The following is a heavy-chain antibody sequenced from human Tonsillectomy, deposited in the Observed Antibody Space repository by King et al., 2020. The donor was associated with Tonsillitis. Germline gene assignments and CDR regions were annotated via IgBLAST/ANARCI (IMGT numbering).Heavy chain of an antibody. J-gene: IGHJ4*02. V-gene: IGHV3-23*04. D-gene: IGHD5-24*01. CDR1: GLTFRSYA. CDR2: ISGSGGST. Sequence: VQLVESGGGVVRPGGALRLFFAASGLTFRSYAMSWVRQAPGKGLEGVLRISGSGGSTDYADSVKGRFNISRDNSKNTLYLQMSILRAEDTAVYYCAKSRTEMATSPFDNWGQGTLVTVFS. CDR3: AKSRTEMATSPFDN.